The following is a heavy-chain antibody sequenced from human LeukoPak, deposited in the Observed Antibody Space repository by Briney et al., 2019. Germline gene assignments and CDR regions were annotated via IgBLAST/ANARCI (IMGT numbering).Heavy chain of an antibody. CDR2: IGSGGYR. V-gene: IGHV3-23*01. J-gene: IGHJ4*02. D-gene: IGHD6-6*01. CDR1: GLTLSNYD. Sequence: PGGSPRLSCVASGLTLSNYDTTWVRPAPGKGLEHVSSIGSGGYRFYGGSVKGRFSISRDNSQNTVYLQMNSLRGEDTAIYFCAKKLPDASSYFDFWGQGILVTVSS. CDR3: AKKLPDASSYFDF.